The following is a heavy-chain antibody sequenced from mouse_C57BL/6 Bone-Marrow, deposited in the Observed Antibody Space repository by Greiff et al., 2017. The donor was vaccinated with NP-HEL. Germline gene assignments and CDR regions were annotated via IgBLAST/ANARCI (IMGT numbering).Heavy chain of an antibody. CDR1: GYTFTDYY. V-gene: IGHV1-76*01. Sequence: VQLQQSGAELVRPGASVKLSCKASGYTFTDYYINWVKQRPGQGLEWIARIYPGSGNTYYNEKFKGKATLTAEKSSSTAYMQLSSLTSEDSAVYFCARRGGPYFDYWGQGTTLTVSS. CDR2: IYPGSGNT. CDR3: ARRGGPYFDY. J-gene: IGHJ2*01.